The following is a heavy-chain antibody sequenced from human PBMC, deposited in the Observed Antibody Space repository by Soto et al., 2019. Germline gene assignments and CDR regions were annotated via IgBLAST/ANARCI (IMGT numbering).Heavy chain of an antibody. Sequence: SETLSLTCAVSGYSISGGYYWCCLRQPPGKGLECIGSIYHGGSTYYNPSLNSRVTLSIDMTNNHVSLILNSVTAADTAVYYCARVGPWVPYYYDSSPYTFENWFDPWGQGTLVTVSS. J-gene: IGHJ5*02. CDR1: GYSISGGYY. CDR2: IYHGGST. CDR3: ARVGPWVPYYYDSSPYTFENWFDP. V-gene: IGHV4-38-2*01. D-gene: IGHD3-22*01.